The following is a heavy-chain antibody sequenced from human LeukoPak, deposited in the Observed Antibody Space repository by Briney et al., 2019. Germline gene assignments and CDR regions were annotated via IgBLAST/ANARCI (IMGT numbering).Heavy chain of an antibody. CDR2: INPNSGGT. CDR3: ASRGYSSGYRFDY. V-gene: IGHV1-2*06. D-gene: IGHD3-22*01. J-gene: IGHJ4*02. CDR1: GYTFTGYY. Sequence: AAVKVSCKASGYTFTGYYMHWVRQAPGQGREWMGRINPNSGGTNYAQKFQGRVTMTRDTSISTAYMELSRLRSDDTAVYYCASRGYSSGYRFDYWGQGTLVTVSS.